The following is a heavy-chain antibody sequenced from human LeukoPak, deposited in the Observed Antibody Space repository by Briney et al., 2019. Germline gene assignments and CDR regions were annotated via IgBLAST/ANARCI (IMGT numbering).Heavy chain of an antibody. Sequence: PSETLSLTCAVYGGSFSGYYWSWIRQPPGKGLEWIGEINHSGSTNYNPSLKSRVTISVDTSKNQFSLKLSSVTAADTAVYYCARGRLYDYVWGSYRWWGQGTLVTVSS. CDR2: INHSGST. D-gene: IGHD3-16*02. CDR3: ARGRLYDYVWGSYRW. CDR1: GGSFSGYY. V-gene: IGHV4-34*01. J-gene: IGHJ4*02.